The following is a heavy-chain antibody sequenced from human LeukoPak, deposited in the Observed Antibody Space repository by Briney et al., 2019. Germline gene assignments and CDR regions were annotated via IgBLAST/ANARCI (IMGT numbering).Heavy chain of an antibody. CDR2: INPNSGGT. J-gene: IGHJ5*02. V-gene: IGHV1-2*02. Sequence: GASVKVSCKASGYTFTGYYMHWVRQAPGQGLEWMGWINPNSGGTNYAQKFQGRVTMTRDTSISTAYMELSGLRSDDTAVYYCARDTTRDNWLDPWGQGTLVTVSS. D-gene: IGHD1-26*01. CDR1: GYTFTGYY. CDR3: ARDTTRDNWLDP.